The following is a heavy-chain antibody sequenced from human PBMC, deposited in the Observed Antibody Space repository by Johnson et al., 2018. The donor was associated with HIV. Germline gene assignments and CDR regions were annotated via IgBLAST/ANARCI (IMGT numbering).Heavy chain of an antibody. CDR1: GFTFSSYA. CDR2: ISWDSGSL. V-gene: IGHV3-9*01. J-gene: IGHJ3*02. D-gene: IGHD6-13*01. CDR3: AREIIAAADDI. Sequence: VQLVESGGGVVQPGRSLRLSCAASGFTFSSYAMHWVRQAPGKGLEWVSGISWDSGSLGYADSVKGRFTISRDNAKNSLYLQMNSLRAEDTAVYYCAREIIAAADDIWGQGTMVTVSS.